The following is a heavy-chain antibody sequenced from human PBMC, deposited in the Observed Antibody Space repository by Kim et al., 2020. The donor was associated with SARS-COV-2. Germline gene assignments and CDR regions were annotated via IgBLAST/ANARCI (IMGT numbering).Heavy chain of an antibody. CDR1: GYSFTSYW. CDR2: IYPGDSDT. Sequence: GESLKISCKGSGYSFTSYWIGWVRQMPGKGLEWMGIIYPGDSDTRYSPSFQGQVTISADKSISTAYLQWSSLKASDTAMYYCARLGGTGWELVNYYYYYGMDVWGQGTTVTVSS. D-gene: IGHD1-26*01. V-gene: IGHV5-51*01. J-gene: IGHJ6*02. CDR3: ARLGGTGWELVNYYYYYGMDV.